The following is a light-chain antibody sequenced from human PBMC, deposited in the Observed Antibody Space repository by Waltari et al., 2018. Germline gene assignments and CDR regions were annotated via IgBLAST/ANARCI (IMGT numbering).Light chain of an antibody. CDR3: QESYTTPPIT. V-gene: IGKV1-39*01. CDR2: GAS. CDR1: RSIARY. J-gene: IGKJ5*01. Sequence: DIQMTQSPSSLSAFVGDRVTITCRASRSIARYLNWYQEKPGKAPKLLIYGASSLQSGVPSRFSGSGSGTDFTLTITDLQTEDFATYYCQESYTTPPITFGQGTRLDIK.